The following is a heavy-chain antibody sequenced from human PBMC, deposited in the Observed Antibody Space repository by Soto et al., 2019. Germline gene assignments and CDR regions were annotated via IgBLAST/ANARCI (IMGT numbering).Heavy chain of an antibody. CDR3: AHSQDSRGECWFDP. J-gene: IGHJ5*02. V-gene: IGHV2-5*02. Sequence: QITLKESGPTLEKPTQTLTLTCTFSGFSLSTSGVGVGWIRQPPGKALEWLALIYWDDDKRYSPSLKSRLTITKVTSKNQVVLTMTNMDPVDTATYYCAHSQDSRGECWFDPWGQGTLVTVSS. CDR2: IYWDDDK. CDR1: GFSLSTSGVG. D-gene: IGHD3-16*01.